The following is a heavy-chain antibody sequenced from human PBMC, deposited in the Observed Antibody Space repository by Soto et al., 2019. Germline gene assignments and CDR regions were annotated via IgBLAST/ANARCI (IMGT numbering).Heavy chain of an antibody. CDR2: IIPISGTA. V-gene: IGHV1-69*01. J-gene: IGHJ6*02. CDR3: ARSQGSSTSLEIYYYYYYGMDV. Sequence: QVQLVQSGAEVKKPGSSVKVSCKASGGTFSSYAISWVRQAPGQGLEWMGGIIPISGTANYAQKFQGRVTITAEEYTSTAYMELSSLRCEDTAVYYCARSQGSSTSLEIYYYYYYGMDVWGQGTTVTVSS. CDR1: GGTFSSYA. D-gene: IGHD2-2*01.